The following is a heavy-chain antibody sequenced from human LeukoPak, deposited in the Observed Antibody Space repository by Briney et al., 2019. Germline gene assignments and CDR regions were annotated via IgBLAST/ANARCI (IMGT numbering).Heavy chain of an antibody. J-gene: IGHJ4*02. CDR2: INHSGST. D-gene: IGHD3-10*01. CDR3: ARRRHYGSGSYPGY. CDR1: GFTFSSYW. Sequence: GSLRLSCAASGFTFSSYWMSWVRQPPGKGLEWIGEINHSGSTNYNPSLKSRVTISVDTSKNQFSLKLSSVTAADTAVYYCARRRHYGSGSYPGYWGQGTLVTVSS. V-gene: IGHV4-34*01.